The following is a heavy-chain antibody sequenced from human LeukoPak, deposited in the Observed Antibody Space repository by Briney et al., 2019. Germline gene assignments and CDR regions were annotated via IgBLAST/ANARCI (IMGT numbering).Heavy chain of an antibody. CDR2: INHSGST. CDR3: ARDRVIWAPLAYCGGDCSYGMDV. J-gene: IGHJ6*02. Sequence: SETLSLTCAVYGGSFSGYYWSWIRQPPGKGLEWIGEINHSGSTNYNPSLKSRVTISVDTSKNQFSLKLSSVTAADTAVYYCARDRVIWAPLAYCGGDCSYGMDVWGQGTTVTVSS. CDR1: GGSFSGYY. V-gene: IGHV4-34*01. D-gene: IGHD2-21*01.